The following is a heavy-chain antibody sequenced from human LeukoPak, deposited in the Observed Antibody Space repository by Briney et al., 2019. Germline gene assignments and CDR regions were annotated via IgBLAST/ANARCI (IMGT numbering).Heavy chain of an antibody. CDR1: GLTFSTYG. J-gene: IGHJ4*02. V-gene: IGHV3-30*18. D-gene: IGHD1-1*01. Sequence: GGSLRLSCAASGLTFSTYGMHWVRQAPGTGLEWVAVISYDGSKTYYAESVKGRFTISRDNSKNTVYLQMNSLRAEDTAVYYCAEGWNYFDYWGQGTLVTVSS. CDR3: AEGWNYFDY. CDR2: ISYDGSKT.